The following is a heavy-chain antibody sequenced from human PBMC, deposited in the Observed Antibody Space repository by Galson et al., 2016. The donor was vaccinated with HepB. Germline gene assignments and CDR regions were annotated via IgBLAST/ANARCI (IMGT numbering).Heavy chain of an antibody. CDR1: YGSITTGNHY. J-gene: IGHJ3*02. CDR2: VYYTGDS. V-gene: IGHV4-39*01. CDR3: ARHVSPIDGCDM. D-gene: IGHD5/OR15-5a*01. Sequence: ATLYLPCSVSYGSITTGNHYWDWIRQSPGKGLEWIGSVYYTGDSYYSPSLKSRVTISVDPSKNQFSLKLTSATAAYTAVYYCARHVSPIDGCDMWGLGTMVTVSS.